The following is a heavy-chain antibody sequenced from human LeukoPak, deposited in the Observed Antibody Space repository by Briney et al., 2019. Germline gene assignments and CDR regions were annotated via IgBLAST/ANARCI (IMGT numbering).Heavy chain of an antibody. CDR1: GYTFDRYA. J-gene: IGHJ2*01. CDR2: INTNTGNP. V-gene: IGHV7-4-1*02. CDR3: ARVVYSSDRYWYFDL. Sequence: ASVKVSCKASGYTFDRYALNWVGQAPGQGLEWMGWINTNTGNPTYAQGLTRRFLFSLHTSVSTTYLQINSLKAEDTAVYYCARVVYSSDRYWYFDLWGRGTLVTVSS. D-gene: IGHD6-19*01.